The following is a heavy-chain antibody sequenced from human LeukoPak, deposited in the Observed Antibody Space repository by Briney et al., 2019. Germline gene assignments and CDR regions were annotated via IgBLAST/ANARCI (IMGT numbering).Heavy chain of an antibody. CDR1: GFTFSRHG. D-gene: IGHD1-14*01. CDR2: IKQDGSEK. J-gene: IGHJ5*02. Sequence: GGSLRLSCAPSGFTFSRHGMHWVRQAPGKGLEWVANIKQDGSEKYYVDSVKGRFTISRDNAKNSLYLQMNSLRAEDTAVYYCARDFEPYNWFDPWGQGTLVTVSS. V-gene: IGHV3-7*01. CDR3: ARDFEPYNWFDP.